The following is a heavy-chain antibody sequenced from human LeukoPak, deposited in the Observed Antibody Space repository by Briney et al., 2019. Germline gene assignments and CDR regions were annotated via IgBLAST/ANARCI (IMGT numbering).Heavy chain of an antibody. J-gene: IGHJ4*02. V-gene: IGHV4-39*01. D-gene: IGHD3-10*01. Sequence: SKTLSLTCTVSGGSISSSSYYWGWIRQPPGKGLEWIGSIYYSGSTYYNPSLKSRVTISVDTSKNQFSLKLSSVTAADTAVYYCARQESPNYYGSGSSFGYWGQGTLVTVSS. CDR3: ARQESPNYYGSGSSFGY. CDR2: IYYSGST. CDR1: GGSISSSSYY.